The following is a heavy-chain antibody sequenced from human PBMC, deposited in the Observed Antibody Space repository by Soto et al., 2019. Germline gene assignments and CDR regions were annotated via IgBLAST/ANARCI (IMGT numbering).Heavy chain of an antibody. D-gene: IGHD3-10*01. CDR2: INYSGSA. Sequence: QVQLQESGPGLVKPSQTLSLTCTVSGGSISSAGYYWSWVRQYPGKGLEWIGYINYSGSAYYNPSLKSRVTISVDTSNNQFSLKLSAVTAADTAVYYCARDSRVGEDQKGMDVWGQGTTVTVS. CDR3: ARDSRVGEDQKGMDV. V-gene: IGHV4-31*03. J-gene: IGHJ6*02. CDR1: GGSISSAGYY.